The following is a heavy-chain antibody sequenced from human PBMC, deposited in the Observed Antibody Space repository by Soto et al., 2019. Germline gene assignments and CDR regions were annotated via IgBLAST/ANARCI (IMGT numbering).Heavy chain of an antibody. CDR2: MNPNSGNT. CDR1: GYTFTSYD. V-gene: IGHV1-8*01. D-gene: IGHD2-2*01. J-gene: IGHJ6*03. CDR3: ARGVVVPAAYYYYYMDV. Sequence: ASVKVSCKASGYTFTSYDINWVRQATGQGLEWMGWMNPNSGNTGYAQKFQGRVTMTGNTSISTAYMELSSLRSEDTAVYYCARGVVVPAAYYYYYMDVWGKGTTVTVSS.